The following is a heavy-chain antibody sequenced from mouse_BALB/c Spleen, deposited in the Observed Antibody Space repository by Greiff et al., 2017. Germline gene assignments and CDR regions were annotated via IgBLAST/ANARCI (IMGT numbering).Heavy chain of an antibody. D-gene: IGHD2-3*01. Sequence: DVKLQESGPGLVKPSQSLSLTCSVTGYSITSGYYWNWIRQFPGNKLEWMGYISYDGSNDYNPSLKNRISITRDTSKNQFFLKLNSVTTEDTATYYCASYDDYYYAMDYWGQGTSVTVSS. V-gene: IGHV3-6*02. CDR2: ISYDGSN. J-gene: IGHJ4*01. CDR1: GYSITSGYY. CDR3: ASYDDYYYAMDY.